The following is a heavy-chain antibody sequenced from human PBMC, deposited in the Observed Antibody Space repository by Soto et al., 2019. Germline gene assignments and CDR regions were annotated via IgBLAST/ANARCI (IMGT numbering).Heavy chain of an antibody. Sequence: VQLVESGGGLVKPGGSLRLSCVASGFTFNNAWMTWVRQAPGKGLEWVGRIKSKTEGGTTDYAAPVKGRFTLSRDDSKNTLYLQMNSLKTEDSAVYYCTTVTPPGWGQGTLVTVSS. CDR1: GFTFNNAW. V-gene: IGHV3-15*01. CDR2: IKSKTEGGTT. J-gene: IGHJ4*02. CDR3: TTVTPPG.